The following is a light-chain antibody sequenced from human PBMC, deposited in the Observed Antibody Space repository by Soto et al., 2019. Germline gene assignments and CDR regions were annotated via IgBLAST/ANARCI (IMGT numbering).Light chain of an antibody. CDR1: QSISSW. J-gene: IGKJ1*01. CDR2: DTS. Sequence: DIQVTRSPSRISEAGKDIVKVKCLASQSISSWLAWYQQKPGKAPKLLIYDTSSLKSGVPSRFSGSGSGTEFSLSSSTPHPNYFALYYSHQHHSLSLTCGQGTKVDIK. CDR3: HQHHSLSLT. V-gene: IGKV1-5*01.